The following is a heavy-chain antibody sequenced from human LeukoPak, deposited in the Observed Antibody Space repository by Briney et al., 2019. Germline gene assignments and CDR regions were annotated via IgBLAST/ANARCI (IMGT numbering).Heavy chain of an antibody. V-gene: IGHV4-4*02. CDR3: ARAAYSIDY. CDR2: IYHSGST. D-gene: IGHD4-11*01. CDR1: GAPISSNNW. Sequence: PSETLSLTCAVSGAPISSNNWWWSWVRQPPGKGLEWIGEIYHSGSTNYNPSLKSRVTMSVDKSKNQFSLKLSSVIAADTAVYYCARAAYSIDYWGQGTLVTVSS. J-gene: IGHJ4*02.